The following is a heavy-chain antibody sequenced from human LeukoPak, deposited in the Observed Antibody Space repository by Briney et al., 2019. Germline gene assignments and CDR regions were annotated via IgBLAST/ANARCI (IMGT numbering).Heavy chain of an antibody. CDR3: TTDQGAGGLAEYFQD. V-gene: IGHV3-15*01. D-gene: IGHD1-26*01. CDR1: GFTFSSYA. CDR2: IKSKTDGGTT. Sequence: GGSLRLSCAASGFTFSSYAMSWVRQAPGKGLEWVGRIKSKTDGGTTDYAAPVKGRFTISRDDSKNTLYLQINSLKTEDTGVYFRTTDQGAGGLAEYFQDWGQGTLITVSS. J-gene: IGHJ1*01.